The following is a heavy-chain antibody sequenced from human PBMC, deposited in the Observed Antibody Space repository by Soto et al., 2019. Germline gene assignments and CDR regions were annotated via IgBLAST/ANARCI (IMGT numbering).Heavy chain of an antibody. CDR2: ISYDGSNK. CDR3: AREGYVWEGPNSNLDY. J-gene: IGHJ4*02. Sequence: PGGSLRLSCAASGDTFSSYALHWVRQTPGKGLEWVAVISYDGSNKYYADSVKGRFTISRDNSKNTLYLQMNSLRAEDTAVYYCAREGYVWEGPNSNLDYWGQGTLVTVSS. D-gene: IGHD3-10*02. V-gene: IGHV3-30-3*01. CDR1: GDTFSSYA.